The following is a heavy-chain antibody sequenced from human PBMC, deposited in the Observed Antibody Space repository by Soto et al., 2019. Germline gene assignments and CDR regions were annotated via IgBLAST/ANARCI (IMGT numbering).Heavy chain of an antibody. Sequence: QITLKESGPTLVKPTQTLTLTRTFSGFSLSTSGVGVGWIRQPPGKALEWLALIYWDDDKRYSPSRKSRLTITKDTSKNQVVPTMTNMDPVDTATYYCAHSPAADPFEYWGQGTLVTVSS. CDR1: GFSLSTSGVG. V-gene: IGHV2-5*02. CDR2: IYWDDDK. J-gene: IGHJ4*02. CDR3: AHSPAADPFEY.